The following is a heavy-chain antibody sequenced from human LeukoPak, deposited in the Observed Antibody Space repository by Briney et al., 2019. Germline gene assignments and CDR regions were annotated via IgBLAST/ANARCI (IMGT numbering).Heavy chain of an antibody. V-gene: IGHV1-69*01. D-gene: IGHD3/OR15-3a*01. J-gene: IGHJ4*02. CDR1: GGTFSSYA. CDR2: IIPIFGTA. CDR3: AAELYGGIFGHCCSFAY. Sequence: ASVKVSCKASGGTFSSYAISWVRQAPGQGLEWMGGIIPIFGTANYAQKFQGRVTITADESTSTAYMELSSLRSEDTAVYYCAAELYGGIFGHCCSFAYWGQGTLVTVSS.